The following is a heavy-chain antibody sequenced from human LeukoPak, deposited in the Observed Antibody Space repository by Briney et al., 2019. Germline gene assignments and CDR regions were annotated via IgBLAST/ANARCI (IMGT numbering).Heavy chain of an antibody. CDR1: GGSISSYY. V-gene: IGHV4-59*01. Sequence: SETLSLTCTVSGGSISSYYWSWIRQPPGKGLEWIGYTYYSGSTNYNPSLKSRVTISVDTSKNHFSLKLSSVTAADTAVYYCARGSSRGWFDPWGQGTLVTVSS. CDR3: ARGSSRGWFDP. J-gene: IGHJ5*02. CDR2: TYYSGST.